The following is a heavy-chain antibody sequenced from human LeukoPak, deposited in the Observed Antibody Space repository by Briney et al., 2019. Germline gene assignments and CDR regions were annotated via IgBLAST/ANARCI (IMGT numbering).Heavy chain of an antibody. CDR1: GYSFTSYW. V-gene: IGHV5-51*01. CDR2: IYPGDSDT. CDR3: ARQGGATTDYFDY. D-gene: IGHD1-26*01. J-gene: IGHJ4*02. Sequence: GESLKISCKGSGYSFTSYWIGWVRQMPGKGLDWMGIIYPGDSDTRYSPSFQGQVTISADKSISTAYLQWSSLKASDTAMYYRARQGGATTDYFDYWGQGTLVTVSS.